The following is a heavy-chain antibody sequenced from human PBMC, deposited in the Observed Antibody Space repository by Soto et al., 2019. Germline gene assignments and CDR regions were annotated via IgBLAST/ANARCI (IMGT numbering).Heavy chain of an antibody. Sequence: PGGSLRLSCVASGFTFSSNWMHWVRQTSGKGLVWVSRINPDGRSTSYADAVKGRFTISRDNARNTLYLQMNSLRAEDTAVYFCSAPPPIGSTHDYWGQGALVTVSS. J-gene: IGHJ4*02. CDR2: INPDGRST. D-gene: IGHD1-26*01. V-gene: IGHV3-74*01. CDR3: SAPPPIGSTHDY. CDR1: GFTFSSNW.